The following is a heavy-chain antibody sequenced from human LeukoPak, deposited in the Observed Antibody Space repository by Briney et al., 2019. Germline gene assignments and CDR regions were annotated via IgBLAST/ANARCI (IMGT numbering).Heavy chain of an antibody. J-gene: IGHJ4*02. V-gene: IGHV1-2*02. CDR2: INPNDGDT. CDR1: GYTFTDCY. Sequence: ASVKVSCKASGYTFTDCYMHWVRQAPGQGFEWMGWINPNDGDTNYAQKFQGRVTMTRDTSISTAHMEVSRLRSDDTAVYYCARANFLYCSSSTCLFDYWGQGTLVAVSS. D-gene: IGHD2-2*01. CDR3: ARANFLYCSSSTCLFDY.